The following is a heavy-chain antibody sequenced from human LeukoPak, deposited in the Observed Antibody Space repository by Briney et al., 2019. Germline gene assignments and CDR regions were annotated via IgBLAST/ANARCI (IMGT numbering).Heavy chain of an antibody. D-gene: IGHD3-10*01. CDR2: INHSGST. CDR1: GGSFSGYY. CDR3: ARVPIWFGGLFDY. Sequence: SETLSLTCAVYGGSFSGYYWSWIRQPPGKGLEWIGEINHSGSTNYNPSLKSRVTISVDTSKNQFSLKLSSVTAADTAVYYCARVPIWFGGLFDYWGQGTLVTASS. J-gene: IGHJ4*02. V-gene: IGHV4-34*01.